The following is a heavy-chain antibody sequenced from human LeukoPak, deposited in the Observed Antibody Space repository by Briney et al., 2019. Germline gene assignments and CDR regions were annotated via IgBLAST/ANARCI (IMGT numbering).Heavy chain of an antibody. V-gene: IGHV4-34*01. Sequence: PSETLSLTCAVYGGSFSGYYWSWIRQPPGKGLEWIGSIWHSGTTYYNPSLKSRVTISVDTSRDQFSLKLSSMTAADTAVYYCARHGSSASLGAFDFWGQGTMVTVSS. D-gene: IGHD6-6*01. CDR1: GGSFSGYY. CDR2: IWHSGTT. CDR3: ARHGSSASLGAFDF. J-gene: IGHJ3*01.